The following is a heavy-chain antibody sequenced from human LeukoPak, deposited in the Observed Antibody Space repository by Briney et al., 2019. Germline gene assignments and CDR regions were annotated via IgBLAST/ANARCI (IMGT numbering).Heavy chain of an antibody. CDR2: INSDGSDT. J-gene: IGHJ5*02. Sequence: GGSLRLSCAASGFPFGSYWMHGVRKAPGKGLEWVSRINSDGSDTNYADSVKGRFTISRDNAKNTLSLQMNSLRPEDTAVYYCARGGCSSTSCLVSWGQGTLVTVSS. CDR1: GFPFGSYW. V-gene: IGHV3-74*01. D-gene: IGHD2-2*01. CDR3: ARGGCSSTSCLVS.